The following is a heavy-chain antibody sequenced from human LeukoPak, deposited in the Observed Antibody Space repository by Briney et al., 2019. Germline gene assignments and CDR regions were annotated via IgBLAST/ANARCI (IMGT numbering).Heavy chain of an antibody. CDR2: IYYSGNT. CDR1: GGSVSSGGYY. D-gene: IGHD6-13*01. Sequence: SETLSLTCIVSGGSVSSGGYYWSWIRQYPGKGLEWIGYIYYSGNTYYNPSLKSRVTISVDTSKNQFSLKLSSVTAADTAVYYCARTPYSSQLYYYGMDVWGQGTTVTVSS. V-gene: IGHV4-31*03. CDR3: ARTPYSSQLYYYGMDV. J-gene: IGHJ6*02.